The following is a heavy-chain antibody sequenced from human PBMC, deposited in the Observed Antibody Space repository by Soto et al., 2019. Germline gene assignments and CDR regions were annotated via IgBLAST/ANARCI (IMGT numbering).Heavy chain of an antibody. V-gene: IGHV3-11*06. D-gene: IGHD1-26*01. J-gene: IGHJ4*02. CDR1: GFTFSDYF. CDR2: ISGSSGYT. Sequence: GGSLRLSCAASGFTFSDYFLTWIRQAPGKGLEWVSHISGSSGYTNYADSVKGRFTISKDNAKKSLYLEMNSLRPEDTAVYYCGRAPGAFDRIDSWGQGPLVTVYS. CDR3: GRAPGAFDRIDS.